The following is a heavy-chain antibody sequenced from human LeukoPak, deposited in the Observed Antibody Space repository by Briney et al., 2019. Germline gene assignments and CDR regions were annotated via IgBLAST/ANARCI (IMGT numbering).Heavy chain of an antibody. J-gene: IGHJ4*02. CDR2: ISSRSNTI. Sequence: QPGESLRLSCAASGFTFSSYSMNWVRQAPGKGLEWVSYISSRSNTIYYADSVKGRFTMSRDNAKNSLYLQMSTLRDEDTAVYYCARKGYYDTSAYQDYWGQGTLVTVSS. V-gene: IGHV3-48*02. D-gene: IGHD3-22*01. CDR3: ARKGYYDTSAYQDY. CDR1: GFTFSSYS.